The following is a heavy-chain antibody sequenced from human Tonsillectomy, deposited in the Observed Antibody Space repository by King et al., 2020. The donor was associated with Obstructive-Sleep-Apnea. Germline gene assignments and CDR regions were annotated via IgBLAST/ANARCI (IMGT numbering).Heavy chain of an antibody. V-gene: IGHV3-23*04. CDR1: GFTFISYA. Sequence: VQLVESGGGLVQPGGSLRLFCAASGFTFISYAMSWVRQAPGKGLEGVSSMSGSGGSRYYAVSVKGRFTISRDNSKNTLYLQMNSLRAEDTAVYYCAKGYSSGWLYFDYWGQGTLVTVSS. D-gene: IGHD6-19*01. CDR2: MSGSGGSR. CDR3: AKGYSSGWLYFDY. J-gene: IGHJ4*02.